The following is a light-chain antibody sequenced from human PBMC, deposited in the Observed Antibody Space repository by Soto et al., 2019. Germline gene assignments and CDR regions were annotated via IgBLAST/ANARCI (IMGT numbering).Light chain of an antibody. V-gene: IGLV2-14*01. CDR3: SSYSISTAYL. CDR2: EVS. J-gene: IGLJ1*01. CDR1: ISDVGGYDY. Sequence: QSARTQPASLSGSPGQSITISCTGTISDVGGYDYVSWYQLHPGKAPKLMVFEVSNRPSGVSYRFSGSKSGNTASLTISGLQAEDEADYFCSSYSISTAYLFGTGTKVTVL.